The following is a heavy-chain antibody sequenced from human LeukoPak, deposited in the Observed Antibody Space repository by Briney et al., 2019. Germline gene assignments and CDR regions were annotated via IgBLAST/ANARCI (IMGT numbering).Heavy chain of an antibody. CDR1: GFSFSSYW. D-gene: IGHD3-3*01. CDR3: ARAVRAHPPADF. J-gene: IGHJ4*02. CDR2: INSDGSST. Sequence: GGSLRLSSAASGFSFSSYWMHWGRPAPGEGLVWVSRINSDGSSTTYADSVKGRSSISRDNAKNTLYLHLDSLRAEDTGVYYCARAVRAHPPADFWGQGTLVTVSS. V-gene: IGHV3-74*01.